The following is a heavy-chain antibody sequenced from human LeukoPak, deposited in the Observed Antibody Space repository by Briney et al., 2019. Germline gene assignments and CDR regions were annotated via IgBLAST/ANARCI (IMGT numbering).Heavy chain of an antibody. Sequence: PSETLSLTCAVYGESFSDYYWSWIRQPPEKGLEWIGQISHDGNTNYNPSLKSRVTLPTDTSKNQFSLRLTSVTTADTAIYYCARRRDCNHALDPWGQGTPVTVSS. CDR2: ISHDGNT. J-gene: IGHJ5*02. V-gene: IGHV4-34*01. CDR3: ARRRDCNHALDP. D-gene: IGHD2/OR15-2a*01. CDR1: GESFSDYY.